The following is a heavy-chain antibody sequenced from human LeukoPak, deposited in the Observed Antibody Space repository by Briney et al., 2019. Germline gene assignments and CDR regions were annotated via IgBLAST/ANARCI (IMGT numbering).Heavy chain of an antibody. CDR2: INHSGST. V-gene: IGHV4-34*01. CDR3: ARSYCSSTSCYVGWFDP. J-gene: IGHJ5*02. CDR1: GGSFSGYY. D-gene: IGHD2-2*01. Sequence: SETLSLTCAVYGGSFSGYYWSWIRQPSGKGLEWIGEINHSGSTNYNPSLKSRVTISVDTSKNQFSLKLSSMTAADTAVYYCARSYCSSTSCYVGWFDPWGQGTLVTVSS.